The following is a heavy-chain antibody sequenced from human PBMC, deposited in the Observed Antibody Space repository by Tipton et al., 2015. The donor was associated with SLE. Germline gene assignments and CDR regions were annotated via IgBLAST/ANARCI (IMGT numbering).Heavy chain of an antibody. D-gene: IGHD2-21*01. J-gene: IGHJ2*01. V-gene: IGHV4-59*11. CDR1: GGSISSHY. CDR3: ARMCGGDCYRYWYFDL. Sequence: TLSLTCTVSGGSISSHYWNWIRQPPGKGLEWIGYIYYSGSTNYNPFLKSRVTISVDTSKNQFSLKLSSVTAADTAVYYCARMCGGDCYRYWYFDLWGRGTLVTVSS. CDR2: IYYSGST.